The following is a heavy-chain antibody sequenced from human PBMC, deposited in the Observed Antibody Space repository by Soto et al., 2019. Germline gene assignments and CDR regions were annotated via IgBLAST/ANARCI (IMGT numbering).Heavy chain of an antibody. V-gene: IGHV1-69*02. CDR2: IIPILGIA. D-gene: IGHD6-19*01. CDR1: GGTFSSYT. J-gene: IGHJ4*02. CDR3: AGISTSIAVAGYFDY. Sequence: GASVKVSCKASGGTFSSYTISWVRQAPGQGLEWMGRIIPILGIANYAQKFQGRVTITADKSTSTAYMELSSLRSEDTAVYYCAGISTSIAVAGYFDYWGQGTLVNVS.